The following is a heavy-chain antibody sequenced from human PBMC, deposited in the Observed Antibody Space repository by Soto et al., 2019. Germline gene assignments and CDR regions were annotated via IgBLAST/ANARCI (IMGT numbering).Heavy chain of an antibody. CDR3: AISDTAMGSGPYGMDV. D-gene: IGHD5-18*01. Sequence: PGESLKMSCNGSGYSFTIYCIGLVLRMPGKGLDWMWIIYPGDSDTRYSPSFQGQVTISADKSISTAYLQWSSLKASDTAMYYCAISDTAMGSGPYGMDVWGQGTTVTVSS. J-gene: IGHJ6*02. CDR2: IYPGDSDT. V-gene: IGHV5-51*01. CDR1: GYSFTIYC.